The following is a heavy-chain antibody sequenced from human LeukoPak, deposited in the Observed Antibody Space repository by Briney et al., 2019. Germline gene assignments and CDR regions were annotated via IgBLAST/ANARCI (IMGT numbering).Heavy chain of an antibody. J-gene: IGHJ4*02. D-gene: IGHD3-3*01. CDR3: ARDRSHRYDFWSGYNYYFDY. CDR2: IVVGSGNT. CDR1: GFTFTSSA. Sequence: ASVKVSCKASGFTFTSSAMQWVRQARGQRLEWIGWIVVGSGNTNYAQKFQERVTITRDMSTSTAYMELSSLRSEDTAVYYCARDRSHRYDFWSGYNYYFDYWGQGTLVTVSS. V-gene: IGHV1-58*02.